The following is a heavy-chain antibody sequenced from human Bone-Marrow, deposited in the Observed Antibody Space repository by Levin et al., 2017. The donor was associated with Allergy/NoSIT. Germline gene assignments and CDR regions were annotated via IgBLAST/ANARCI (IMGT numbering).Heavy chain of an antibody. CDR3: ARDGYSVYDFPVTFYYYMDV. CDR1: GDSISSGSYY. V-gene: IGHV4-61*02. J-gene: IGHJ6*03. CDR2: VDTSGSA. D-gene: IGHD5/OR15-5a*01. Sequence: PSETLSLTCTVSGDSISSGSYYWSWIRQPAGKGLDWIGRVDTSGSANYNPSLESRVTISLDTSKNQVSLKLNSVTAADTAVYYCARDGYSVYDFPVTFYYYMDVWGKGTTVTVSS.